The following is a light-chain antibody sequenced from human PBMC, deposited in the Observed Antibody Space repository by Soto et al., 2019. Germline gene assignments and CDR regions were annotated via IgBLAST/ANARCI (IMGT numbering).Light chain of an antibody. Sequence: QSALTQPRSVSGSPGQSVTISCTGTSSDVGGYNYVSWYQQHPGKAPKLMIYDVSKRPSGVPDRFSGSKSGNTASLTISGLQDEDEADYYCCSYAGTSYVLGTGTKRTVL. CDR2: DVS. V-gene: IGLV2-11*01. CDR1: SSDVGGYNY. J-gene: IGLJ1*01. CDR3: CSYAGTSYV.